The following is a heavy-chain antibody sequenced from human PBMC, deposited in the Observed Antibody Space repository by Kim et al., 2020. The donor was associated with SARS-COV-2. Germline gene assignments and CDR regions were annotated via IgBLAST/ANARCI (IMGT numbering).Heavy chain of an antibody. CDR1: GYTFTGYY. Sequence: ASVKVSCKASGYTFTGYYMHWVRQTPGQGLEWMGRINPNSGGTNYAQKFQGRVTMTRDTSISTAYMELSRLRSDDTAVYYCAREPHPELSSWHYYYGMDVWGQGTTVTVSS. J-gene: IGHJ6*02. D-gene: IGHD6-13*01. CDR2: INPNSGGT. V-gene: IGHV1-2*06. CDR3: AREPHPELSSWHYYYGMDV.